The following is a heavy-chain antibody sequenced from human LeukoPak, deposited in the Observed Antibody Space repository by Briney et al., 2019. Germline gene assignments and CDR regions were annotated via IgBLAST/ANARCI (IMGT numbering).Heavy chain of an antibody. CDR1: GFTFSSYW. D-gene: IGHD1-26*01. V-gene: IGHV3-7*01. Sequence: GGSLRLSCAASGFTFSSYWMSWVRQAPGKGLEWVANIKQDGSEKYYVDSVKGRFTISRDNAKNSLYLQMNSLRAEDTAVYYCARGRGISGSSHFDYWGQGTLVTVSS. CDR2: IKQDGSEK. J-gene: IGHJ4*02. CDR3: ARGRGISGSSHFDY.